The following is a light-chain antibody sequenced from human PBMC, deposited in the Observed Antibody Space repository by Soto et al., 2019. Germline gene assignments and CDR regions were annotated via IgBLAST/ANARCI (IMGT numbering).Light chain of an antibody. CDR1: QSVSKY. CDR3: QQRNSRPLT. J-gene: IGKJ4*01. Sequence: EVVLTQSPATLSLSPGDRATLSCRASQSVSKYLVWYQQKPGKAPKLLIYDASCWPTGVPARFSGSGSGTDFTLTISSLEPEDFAVYYCQQRNSRPLTFGGGTKVEI. V-gene: IGKV3-11*01. CDR2: DAS.